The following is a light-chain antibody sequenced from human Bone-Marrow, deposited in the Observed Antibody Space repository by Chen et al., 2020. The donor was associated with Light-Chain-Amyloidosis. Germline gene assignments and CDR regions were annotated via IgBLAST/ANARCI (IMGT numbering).Light chain of an antibody. CDR2: EDD. J-gene: IGLJ3*02. V-gene: IGLV6-57*01. CDR3: QSYQGSSQGV. Sequence: NFMLTQPHYVSESPGKTVIISCTRSSGSIATNYVQWYQQRPGSSPTTVIYEDDQRPSGVPDRFSGSIDRPSNSASRHISGLNTEDEADYYCQSYQGSSQGVFGGGTKLTVL. CDR1: SGSIATNY.